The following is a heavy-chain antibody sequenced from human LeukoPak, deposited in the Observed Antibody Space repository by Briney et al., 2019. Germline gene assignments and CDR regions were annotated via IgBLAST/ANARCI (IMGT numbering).Heavy chain of an antibody. Sequence: SETLSLTCTVSGGSISTYYWNWIRQPPGEGLEWIGYIYHSGSTNYNPSLQSRVTISVDTSKNQFSLNLNSVTAADTAVYYCARGGSGYDYPFDYWGQGTLVTVSS. CDR2: IYHSGST. CDR3: ARGGSGYDYPFDY. V-gene: IGHV4-59*01. J-gene: IGHJ4*02. D-gene: IGHD5-12*01. CDR1: GGSISTYY.